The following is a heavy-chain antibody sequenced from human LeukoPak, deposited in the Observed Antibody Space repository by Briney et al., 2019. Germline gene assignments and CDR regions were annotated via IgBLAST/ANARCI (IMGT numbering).Heavy chain of an antibody. CDR1: GFSFSSYA. D-gene: IGHD6-19*01. V-gene: IGHV3-23*01. CDR2: ISGSGDNT. J-gene: IGHJ4*02. Sequence: QAGGSLKLSCAASGFSFSSYAVSWVRQAPGKGLEGVSSISGSGDNTYYAESVKGRFTISRDNSKNTLFLQMNSLRAEDTAVFYCAKRSGYTTGWFFDFWGQGTLVTVSS. CDR3: AKRSGYTTGWFFDF.